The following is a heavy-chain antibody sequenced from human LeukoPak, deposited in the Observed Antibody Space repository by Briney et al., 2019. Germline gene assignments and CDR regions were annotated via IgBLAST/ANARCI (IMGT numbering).Heavy chain of an antibody. CDR2: ISGGGGTT. J-gene: IGHJ6*02. V-gene: IGHV3-23*01. CDR3: ASSPNVFYGMDV. Sequence: GGSLRLSCAASGFTFSTYAMTWVRQAPGEGLEWVSAISGGGGTTYYADSLKGRFTISRDNSKNTVYLQMNSLRAEDTAVYHCASSPNVFYGMDVWGQGTTVSVSS. D-gene: IGHD3-16*01. CDR1: GFTFSTYA.